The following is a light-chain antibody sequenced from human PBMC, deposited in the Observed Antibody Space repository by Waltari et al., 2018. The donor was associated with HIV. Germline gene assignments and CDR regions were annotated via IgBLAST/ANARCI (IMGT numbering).Light chain of an antibody. CDR3: QQSYITPWT. CDR1: QSISTY. Sequence: DLQMTQTPSSLSASVGDSITITCRASQSISTYFNWYQQKPGKAPKLLIYAASSLQSGVPSRFSGSGSGTDFTLTISSLQPEDFATYYCQQSYITPWTFGQGTKVEIK. J-gene: IGKJ1*01. CDR2: AAS. V-gene: IGKV1-39*01.